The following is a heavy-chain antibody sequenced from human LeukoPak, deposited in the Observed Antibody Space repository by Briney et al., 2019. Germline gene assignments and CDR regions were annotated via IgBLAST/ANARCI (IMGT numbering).Heavy chain of an antibody. CDR1: GFTFSNFL. Sequence: GALKTPREISGFTFSNFLVNWVRQAPRKGLEWVANINPAGNGKYYVDSVKGRFTISRDNARNSLYLQMNSLRAEDTAVYYCGRGDPDYWGQGTLVTVPS. V-gene: IGHV3-7*01. J-gene: IGHJ4*02. CDR3: GRGDPDY. CDR2: INPAGNGK.